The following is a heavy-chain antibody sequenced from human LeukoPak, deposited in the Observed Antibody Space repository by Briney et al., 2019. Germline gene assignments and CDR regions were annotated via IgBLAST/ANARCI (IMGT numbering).Heavy chain of an antibody. D-gene: IGHD5-18*01. CDR1: GYTFTSYY. CDR2: INPSGGST. CDR3: ARPGNTAMQFDY. V-gene: IGHV1-46*01. Sequence: ASVKVSCKASGYTFTSYYMHGVRQAPGQGLEWMGIINPSGGSTSYAQKFQGRVTMTRDTSTSTVYMELSSLRSEDTAVYYCARPGNTAMQFDYWGQGTLVTVSS. J-gene: IGHJ4*02.